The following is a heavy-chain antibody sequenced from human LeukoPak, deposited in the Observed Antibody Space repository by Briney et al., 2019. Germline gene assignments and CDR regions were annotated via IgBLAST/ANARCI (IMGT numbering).Heavy chain of an antibody. D-gene: IGHD1-7*01. CDR1: GGFFSGYY. CDR3: ARGGRITGTTKWFDP. Sequence: PSETLSLTCAVYGGFFSGYYWSWIRQPPGKGLEWIGEINHSGSTNYNPSLKSRVTISVDTSKNQFSLKLSSVTAADTAVYYCARGGRITGTTKWFDPWGQGTLVTVSS. J-gene: IGHJ5*02. CDR2: INHSGST. V-gene: IGHV4-34*01.